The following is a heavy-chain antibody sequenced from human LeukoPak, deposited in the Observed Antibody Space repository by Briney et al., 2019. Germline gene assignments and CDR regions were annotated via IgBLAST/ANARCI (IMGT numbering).Heavy chain of an antibody. D-gene: IGHD1-26*01. Sequence: ASETLSLTCAVYGGSYGGYYWSWIRQPPGKGQEWIGEINHSGSTNYNPSLKSRVTISVDTSKNQFSLKLSSVTAADTAVYYCATRLGRELPPYYWGQGTLVTVSS. V-gene: IGHV4-34*01. J-gene: IGHJ4*02. CDR3: ATRLGRELPPYY. CDR1: GGSYGGYY. CDR2: INHSGST.